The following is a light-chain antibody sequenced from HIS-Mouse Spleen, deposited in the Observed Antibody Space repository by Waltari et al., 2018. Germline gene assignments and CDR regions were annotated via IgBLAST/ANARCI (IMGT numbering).Light chain of an antibody. CDR3: SSYTSSSTWV. V-gene: IGLV2-14*03. J-gene: IGLJ3*02. CDR1: SSDVGGYNY. Sequence: QSALTQPASVSGSPGQAITISCTGTSSDVGGYNYVSWYQQHPGKAPKLMIYDVSNRPSWVSNLFSGSKSGNTASLTISVLQAEDEADYYCSSYTSSSTWVFGGGTKLTVL. CDR2: DVS.